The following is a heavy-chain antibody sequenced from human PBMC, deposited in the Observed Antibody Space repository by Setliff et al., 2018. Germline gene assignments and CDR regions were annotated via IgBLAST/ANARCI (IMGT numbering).Heavy chain of an antibody. CDR1: GVSITSHY. J-gene: IGHJ3*02. CDR3: ARDNIGPDALDI. Sequence: PSETLSLTCTVSGVSITSHYWSWIRQPPGRALEWIGYIHHSGSTNYNPSLKSRVTLSMDTSRNHFSLNLTSLTAADTALYYCARDNIGPDALDIWGPGTMVTVSS. V-gene: IGHV4-59*11. CDR2: IHHSGST.